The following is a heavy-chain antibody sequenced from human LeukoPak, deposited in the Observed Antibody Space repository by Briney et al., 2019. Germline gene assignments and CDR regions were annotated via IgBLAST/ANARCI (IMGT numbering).Heavy chain of an antibody. V-gene: IGHV3-7*01. CDR3: ARHTRLEY. CDR2: IKQGGSEK. J-gene: IGHJ4*02. Sequence: GSLRLSCAASGFTFSNYWMSWVRQAPGKGLECVANIKQGGSEKYYVDSVKGLFTISRDNAKNSLYLQMNSLRAEDTAVYYCARHTRLEYWGQGTLVTVSS. CDR1: GFTFSNYW. D-gene: IGHD1-1*01.